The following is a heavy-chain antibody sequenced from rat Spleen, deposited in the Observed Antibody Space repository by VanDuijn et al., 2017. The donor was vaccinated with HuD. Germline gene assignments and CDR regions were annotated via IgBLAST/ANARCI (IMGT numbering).Heavy chain of an antibody. J-gene: IGHJ3*01. Sequence: VQLKESGPGLVQPSQTLSLTCTVSGFSLSNYGVIWVRQPPGKGLEWMGVMWRDGDTSYNSTLKSRLSIIRDTSKNQVFLKMTSLQTEDTATYYCAREAYSKYGSYWFPYWGQGTLVTVSS. CDR1: GFSLSNYG. V-gene: IGHV2-32*01. D-gene: IGHD1-8*01. CDR3: AREAYSKYGSYWFPY. CDR2: MWRDGDT.